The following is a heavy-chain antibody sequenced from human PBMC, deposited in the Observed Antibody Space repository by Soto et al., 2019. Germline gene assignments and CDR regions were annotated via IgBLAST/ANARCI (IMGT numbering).Heavy chain of an antibody. CDR1: GNTFIGYA. V-gene: IGHV1-3*04. CDR2: INTDTGNT. CDR3: ARRVSGWFDP. Sequence: ASVKVSCKASGNTFIGYAVHWLRLAPGQGLEWMGWINTDTGNTKYSQKFQGRLAISRDTSASTVYMELSSLKSQDTTVHYCARRVSGWFDPWGQGALVTVSS. D-gene: IGHD2-8*01. J-gene: IGHJ5*02.